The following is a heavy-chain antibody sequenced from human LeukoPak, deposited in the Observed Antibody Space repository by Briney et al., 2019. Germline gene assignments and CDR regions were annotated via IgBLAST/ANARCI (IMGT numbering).Heavy chain of an antibody. CDR1: GFSFSSYW. CDR3: TSWGDTTAEYFQR. V-gene: IGHV3-7*01. Sequence: GSLRLSCAVSGFSFSSYWMSWVRQAPEKGLEWVANINPDGRDTYYVDSVKGRFTISRDNAQNSMYLQMNSLRVEDTAVYYCTSWGDTTAEYFQRWGQGTLVTVSS. D-gene: IGHD2-21*02. J-gene: IGHJ1*01. CDR2: INPDGRDT.